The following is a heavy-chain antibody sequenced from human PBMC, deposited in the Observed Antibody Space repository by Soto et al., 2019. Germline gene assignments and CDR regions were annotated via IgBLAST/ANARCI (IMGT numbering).Heavy chain of an antibody. CDR2: ISYDGSNK. D-gene: IGHD4-4*01. J-gene: IGHJ2*01. Sequence: QVQLVESGGGVVQPGRSLRLSCAASGFTFSSYAMHWVRQAPGKGLERVAVISYDGSNKYYADSVKGRFTISRDNSKNSLYLQMNSLRTEDTAVYYCARPLWRDDYNWGYFDLWCRGTLVTVSS. CDR1: GFTFSSYA. V-gene: IGHV3-30-3*01. CDR3: ARPLWRDDYNWGYFDL.